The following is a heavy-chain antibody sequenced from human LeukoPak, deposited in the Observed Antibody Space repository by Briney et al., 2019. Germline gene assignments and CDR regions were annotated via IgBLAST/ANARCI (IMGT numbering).Heavy chain of an antibody. CDR1: GFTVSSNY. V-gene: IGHV3-30*03. J-gene: IGHJ5*02. CDR2: ISYDGSNK. D-gene: IGHD1-1*01. Sequence: GGSLRLSCAASGFTVSSNYMSWVRQAPGKGLEWVAVISYDGSNKYYADSVKGRFTISRDNSKNTLYLQMNSLRAEDTAVYYCARDSNWNDGWFDPWGQGALVTVSS. CDR3: ARDSNWNDGWFDP.